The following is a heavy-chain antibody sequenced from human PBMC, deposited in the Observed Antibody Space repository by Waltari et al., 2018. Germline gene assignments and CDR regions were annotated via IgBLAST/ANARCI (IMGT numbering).Heavy chain of an antibody. CDR1: DYTFTNYW. CDR2: IHPTDSDV. Sequence: EVQLVQSGAEVKTPGESPKISCQGHDYTFTNYWIAWGRHLPGKGLEWMGYIHPTDSDVRYSPSFQGQVTISADKSTSTAYLQWNSLKASDTAMYYCARRLLVPGSVFLDFFDSWGQGTQVTVSS. J-gene: IGHJ4*02. CDR3: ARRLLVPGSVFLDFFDS. V-gene: IGHV5-51*01. D-gene: IGHD2-8*02.